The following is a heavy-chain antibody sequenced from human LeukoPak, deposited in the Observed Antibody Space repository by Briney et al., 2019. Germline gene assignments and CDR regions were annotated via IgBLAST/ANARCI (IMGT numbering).Heavy chain of an antibody. V-gene: IGHV1-2*02. CDR1: GYTFTDYY. CDR2: INPNSGGT. D-gene: IGHD2-15*01. J-gene: IGHJ1*01. CDR3: ASEFGYCSGGSCYSDPTEYFQH. Sequence: ASVKVSCKASGYTFTDYYMHWVRHAPGQGLEWMRWINPNSGGTNYAQKFQGRVTMTRDTSISTAYMELSRLRSDDTAVYYCASEFGYCSGGSCYSDPTEYFQHWGQGTLVTVSS.